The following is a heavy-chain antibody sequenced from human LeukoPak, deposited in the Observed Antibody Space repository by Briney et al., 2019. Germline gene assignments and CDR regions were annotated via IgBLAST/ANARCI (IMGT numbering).Heavy chain of an antibody. D-gene: IGHD3-10*01. CDR2: IKQDGSEK. V-gene: IGHV3-7*01. CDR3: ARGLLWFGELSRFDY. CDR1: GFTFSSDW. Sequence: GGSLRLSCAASGFTFSSDWMSWVRQAPGKGLEWVANIKQDGSEKYYVDSVKGRFTISRDNAKNSLYLQMNSLRAEDTAVYYCARGLLWFGELSRFDYWGQGTLVTVSS. J-gene: IGHJ4*02.